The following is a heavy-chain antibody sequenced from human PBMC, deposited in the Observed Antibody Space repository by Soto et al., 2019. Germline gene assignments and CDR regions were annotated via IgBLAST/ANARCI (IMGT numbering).Heavy chain of an antibody. CDR2: ISATGSNT. CDR1: GFTFSTYP. Sequence: GASLKISCAGSGFTFSTYPMTWIRQSPGKVLEWVSTISATGSNTYYADTAKGRFTVSRDNSKNTLYLKMNGLRLEDTAIYYCANYRNAGRNPAGAFDLWGQATIVTVS. CDR3: ANYRNAGRNPAGAFDL. V-gene: IGHV3-23*01. D-gene: IGHD1-1*01. J-gene: IGHJ3*01.